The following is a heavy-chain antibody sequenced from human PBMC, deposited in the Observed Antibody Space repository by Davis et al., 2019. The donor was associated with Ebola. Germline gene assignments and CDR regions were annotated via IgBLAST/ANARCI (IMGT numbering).Heavy chain of an antibody. CDR2: ISGSGGST. Sequence: GGSLRLSCAASGFTFSSYAMSWVRQAPGKGLEWVSAISGSGGSTYYADSVKGRFTISRDNSKTTLYLQMNSLRAEDTAVYYCAKVVLQLWETFDYWGQGTLVTVSS. CDR1: GFTFSSYA. D-gene: IGHD5-18*01. V-gene: IGHV3-23*01. J-gene: IGHJ4*02. CDR3: AKVVLQLWETFDY.